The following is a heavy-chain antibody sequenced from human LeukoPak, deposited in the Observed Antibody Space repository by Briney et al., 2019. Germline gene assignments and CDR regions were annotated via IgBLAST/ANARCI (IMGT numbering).Heavy chain of an antibody. D-gene: IGHD6-19*01. CDR1: GFTLTTNA. CDR2: ISTAGST. V-gene: IGHV3-23*01. J-gene: IGHJ4*02. CDR3: AKRSEFAVAGNPPHFDY. Sequence: PGGSLRLSCEISGFTLTTNAMGWVRQAPGKGLEWVSSISTAGSTFYADSVRGRFSVSRVTSKNTVLLQMNSLRAEDTAVYYCAKRSEFAVAGNPPHFDYWGQGTLVTVSS.